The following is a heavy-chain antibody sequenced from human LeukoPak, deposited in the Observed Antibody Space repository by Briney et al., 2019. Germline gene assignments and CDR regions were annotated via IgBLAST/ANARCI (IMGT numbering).Heavy chain of an antibody. CDR1: GGSFSGYY. J-gene: IGHJ6*02. Sequence: SETLSLTCAVYGGSFSGYYWSWIRQPPGKGLEWIGEINHSGSTNYNPSLKSRVTISVDTSKNQFSLKLSSVTAAGTAVYYCARGPIVVVPAASYYYYYGMDVWGQGTTVTVSS. CDR2: INHSGST. V-gene: IGHV4-34*01. CDR3: ARGPIVVVPAASYYYYYGMDV. D-gene: IGHD2-2*01.